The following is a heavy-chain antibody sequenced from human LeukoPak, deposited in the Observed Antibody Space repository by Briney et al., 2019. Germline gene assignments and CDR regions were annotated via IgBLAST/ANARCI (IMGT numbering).Heavy chain of an antibody. CDR3: ARGGSYEEAFDY. D-gene: IGHD5-12*01. V-gene: IGHV3-21*01. CDR1: GFTFSSYN. Sequence: TGGSLRLSCEASGFTFSSYNMNWVRQAPGKGLVGVSSISSGSRYIYYGDAVKGRFTISRDNAKNSLYLQMNSLRAEDTAVYYCARGGSYEEAFDYWGQGTLVTVSS. J-gene: IGHJ4*02. CDR2: ISSGSRYI.